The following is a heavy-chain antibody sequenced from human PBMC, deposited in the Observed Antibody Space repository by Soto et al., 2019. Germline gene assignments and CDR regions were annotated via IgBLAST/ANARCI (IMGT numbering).Heavy chain of an antibody. J-gene: IGHJ4*02. CDR3: AKNSEHYGDSKYDY. Sequence: EVPLLESGGGLVQPGGSLRLSCAASRFTFNSYAMSWVRQGPGKGLEWVSSISGTGGTTHYADSVKGRFTISRDNSMKTLYLKMNGLSAEETAVYYCAKNSEHYGDSKYDYWGKGNLVTVSS. CDR2: ISGTGGTT. CDR1: RFTFNSYA. D-gene: IGHD4-17*01. V-gene: IGHV3-23*01.